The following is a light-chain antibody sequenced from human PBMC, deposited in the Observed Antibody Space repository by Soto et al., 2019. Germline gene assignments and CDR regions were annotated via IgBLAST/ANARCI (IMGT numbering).Light chain of an antibody. CDR1: QSVSSSY. CDR3: QEYGSSPNT. Sequence: VLTQSPGALTLSPGERATLYCRASQSVSSSYLAWYQQKPGQAPRILIYGESSRATGIPDRFSGSGSGTDLTLTISRLEPEDFAVYYCQEYGSSPNTFGEGTRLEIK. J-gene: IGKJ5*01. CDR2: GES. V-gene: IGKV3-20*01.